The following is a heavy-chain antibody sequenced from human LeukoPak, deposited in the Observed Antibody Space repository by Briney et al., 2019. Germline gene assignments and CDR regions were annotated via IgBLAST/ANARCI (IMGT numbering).Heavy chain of an antibody. V-gene: IGHV1-18*01. D-gene: IGHD2-2*01. CDR3: ARDVATQGGYCSSTSCYGAAGY. J-gene: IGHJ4*02. CDR2: ISAYNGNT. Sequence: ASVKVSCKASGYTFTSYGISWVRQAPGQGLEWMGWISAYNGNTNYAQKLQGRVTMTTDTSTSTAYMELRSLRSDDTAVYYCARDVATQGGYCSSTSCYGAAGYWGQGTLVTVSS. CDR1: GYTFTSYG.